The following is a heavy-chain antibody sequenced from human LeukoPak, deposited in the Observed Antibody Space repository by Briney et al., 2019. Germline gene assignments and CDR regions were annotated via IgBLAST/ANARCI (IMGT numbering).Heavy chain of an antibody. D-gene: IGHD4-17*01. Sequence: GRSLRLSCAASGFTFSSYAMHWVRQAPGKGLEWVAVISYDGSNKYYADSVKGRFTISRDNAKNSLYLQMNSLRAEDTAVYYCARDRATVTTPLGYWGQGTLVTVSS. J-gene: IGHJ4*02. CDR3: ARDRATVTTPLGY. V-gene: IGHV3-30-3*01. CDR2: ISYDGSNK. CDR1: GFTFSSYA.